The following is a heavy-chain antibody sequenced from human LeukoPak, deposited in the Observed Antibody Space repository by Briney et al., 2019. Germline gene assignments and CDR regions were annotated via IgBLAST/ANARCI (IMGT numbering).Heavy chain of an antibody. Sequence: GGSPRLSCAASGFTVSSNYMGWVRQAPGKGLEWVSVIYSGGSTYYADSVKGRFTISRDNSKNTLYLQMNSLRAEDTAVYYCAREKPQYSSGWYGAPDYWGQGTLVTVSS. J-gene: IGHJ4*02. D-gene: IGHD6-19*01. CDR2: IYSGGST. CDR1: GFTVSSNY. CDR3: AREKPQYSSGWYGAPDY. V-gene: IGHV3-53*01.